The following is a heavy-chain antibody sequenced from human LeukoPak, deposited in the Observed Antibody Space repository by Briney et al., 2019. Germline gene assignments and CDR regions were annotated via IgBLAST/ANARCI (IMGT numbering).Heavy chain of an antibody. CDR1: GFTFSSYW. V-gene: IGHV3-74*01. D-gene: IGHD3-10*01. CDR2: INTDGSST. J-gene: IGHJ4*02. CDR3: AREGYDSGSYYRVSVEVFALYYFDS. Sequence: PGGSLRLSCAASGFTFSSYWMNWVRQAPGKGLVWVSRINTDGSSTSYADSVKGRFTISRDNAKNTLYLQMNSLRAEDTGVYHCAREGYDSGSYYRVSVEVFALYYFDSWGQGTLVTVSS.